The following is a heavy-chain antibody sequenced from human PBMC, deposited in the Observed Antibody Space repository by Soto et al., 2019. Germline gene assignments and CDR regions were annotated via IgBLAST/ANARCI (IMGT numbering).Heavy chain of an antibody. CDR3: ARLPIVVVPAAIWGWFDP. Sequence: PSETLSLTCAVSGASISSSSYYWGWIRQPPGKGLEWIGSIYYSGSTYYNPSLKSRVTISVDTSKNQFSLKLSSVTAADTAVYYCARLPIVVVPAAIWGWFDPWGQGTLVTVSS. CDR2: IYYSGST. CDR1: GASISSSSYY. D-gene: IGHD2-2*02. J-gene: IGHJ5*02. V-gene: IGHV4-39*01.